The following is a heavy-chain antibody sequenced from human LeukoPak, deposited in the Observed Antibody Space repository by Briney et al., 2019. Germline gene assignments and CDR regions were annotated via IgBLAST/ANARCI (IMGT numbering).Heavy chain of an antibody. CDR2: IYYSGST. Sequence: SETLSLTCTVSGGSISSYYWSWIRQPPGKGLEWIGYIYYSGSTNYNPSLKSRVTISVDTSKNQFSLKLSSVTAADTAVYYCARGDILTGYYSPGAAFDIWGQGTMVTVSS. V-gene: IGHV4-59*01. D-gene: IGHD3-9*01. J-gene: IGHJ3*02. CDR3: ARGDILTGYYSPGAAFDI. CDR1: GGSISSYY.